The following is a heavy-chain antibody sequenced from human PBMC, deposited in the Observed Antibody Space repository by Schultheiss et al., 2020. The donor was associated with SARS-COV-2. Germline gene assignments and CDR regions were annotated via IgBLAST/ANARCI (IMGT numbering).Heavy chain of an antibody. Sequence: GESLKISCAASGFTFSSYAMHWVRQAPGKGLEWVSSISSSSSYIYYADSVKGRFTISRDNAKNSLYPQMNSLRAEDTAVYYCVKDPSNRLAVAGYYYYGMDVWGQGTTVTVSS. D-gene: IGHD6-19*01. CDR3: VKDPSNRLAVAGYYYYGMDV. V-gene: IGHV3-21*01. J-gene: IGHJ6*02. CDR1: GFTFSSYA. CDR2: ISSSSSYI.